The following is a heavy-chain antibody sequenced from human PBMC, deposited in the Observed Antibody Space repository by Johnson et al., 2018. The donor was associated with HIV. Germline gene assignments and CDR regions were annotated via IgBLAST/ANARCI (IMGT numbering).Heavy chain of an antibody. CDR3: TTAIVIDAFDI. Sequence: VRLVESRGGLVQPGRSLRLSCAASGFTFDDYAMHWVRQAPGKGLEWVSGISWNSGSIGYVDSVKGRFTISRDNATNTLYLQMNSLTTEDTAVYYCTTAIVIDAFDIWGQGTMVTVSS. D-gene: IGHD3-16*02. CDR2: ISWNSGSI. V-gene: IGHV3-9*01. CDR1: GFTFDDYA. J-gene: IGHJ3*02.